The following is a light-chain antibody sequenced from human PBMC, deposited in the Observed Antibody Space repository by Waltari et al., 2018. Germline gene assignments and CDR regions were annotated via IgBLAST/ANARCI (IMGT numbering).Light chain of an antibody. CDR3: ALYMGSGIWV. CDR2: KAN. CDR1: SGSLSTTPY. V-gene: IGLV8-61*01. Sequence: QTVVTQEPSLSVSPGGTVTRTCALSSGSLSTTPYSTWYQQTPGQAPRTLVYKANARSSGVPDRFSGSILGNTAALTITGAQADDESDYYCALYMGSGIWVFGGGTRLTVL. J-gene: IGLJ3*02.